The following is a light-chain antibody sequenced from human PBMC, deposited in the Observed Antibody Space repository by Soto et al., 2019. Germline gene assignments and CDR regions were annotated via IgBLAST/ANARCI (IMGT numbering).Light chain of an antibody. Sequence: QSVLTQPPSVSGAPGQRVTISCTGSSSNIGAGYDVHWYQQRPGTAPKLLIFGNSNRPSGVPDRFSGSKSGTSASLAISGLQSEDEADYYCAAWDDSLNGPVFGGGTKVTVL. CDR1: SSNIGAGYD. J-gene: IGLJ3*02. CDR2: GNS. V-gene: IGLV1-40*01. CDR3: AAWDDSLNGPV.